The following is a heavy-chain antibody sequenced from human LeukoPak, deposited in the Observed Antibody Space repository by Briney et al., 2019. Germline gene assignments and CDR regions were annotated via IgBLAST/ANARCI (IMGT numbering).Heavy chain of an antibody. CDR1: GFTVSSSY. V-gene: IGHV3-53*01. J-gene: IGHJ6*02. CDR3: ARAGGYCSAGPCFPYNMDV. D-gene: IGHD2-15*01. Sequence: GGSLRLSCAASGFTVSSSYMNWIRQAPGKGLEWVSTIYSGGRTFYADSVKGRFTLSRDSSENTLYLQMDSLRAEDTAVYYCARAGGYCSAGPCFPYNMDVWGQGTTVIVSS. CDR2: IYSGGRT.